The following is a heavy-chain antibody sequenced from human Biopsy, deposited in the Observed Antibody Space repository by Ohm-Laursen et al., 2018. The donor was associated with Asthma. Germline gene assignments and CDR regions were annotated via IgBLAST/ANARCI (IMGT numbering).Heavy chain of an antibody. D-gene: IGHD3-10*01. CDR3: ARERAGYYGSGSYLGY. V-gene: IGHV4-59*01. CDR2: IYYSGST. J-gene: IGHJ4*02. CDR1: GGSISSYY. Sequence: SDTLSLTCTVSGGSISSYYWSWIRQPPGRGLEWIGDIYYSGSTNYNPSLKSRVTTSVDTTKIQFSLKLSYVTAADTAVYYCARERAGYYGSGSYLGYWGQGTLVTVSS.